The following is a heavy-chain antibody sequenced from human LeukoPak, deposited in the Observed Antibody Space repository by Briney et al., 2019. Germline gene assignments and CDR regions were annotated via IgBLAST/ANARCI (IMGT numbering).Heavy chain of an antibody. V-gene: IGHV1-69*13. CDR3: ARMPRHRSGWYDY. CDR1: GGTFSSYA. D-gene: IGHD6-19*01. J-gene: IGHJ4*02. Sequence: SVKVSCKASGGTFSSYAISWVRQAPGQGLEWMGGIIPIFGTANYAQKFQGRVTITADESTSTAYMELSSLRSEDTAVYYCARMPRHRSGWYDYWGQGTLVTVSS. CDR2: IIPIFGTA.